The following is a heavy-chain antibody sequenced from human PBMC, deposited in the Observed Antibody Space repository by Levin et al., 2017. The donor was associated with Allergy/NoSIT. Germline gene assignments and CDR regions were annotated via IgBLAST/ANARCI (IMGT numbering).Heavy chain of an antibody. D-gene: IGHD3-16*02. J-gene: IGHJ4*02. CDR1: GFTFSSYS. CDR3: ARDLTFGGVIVTHDY. V-gene: IGHV3-21*01. Sequence: GGSLRLSCAASGFTFSSYSMNWVRQAPGKGLEWVSSISSSSSYIYYADSVKGRFTISRDNAKNSLYLQMNSLRAEDTAVYYCARDLTFGGVIVTHDYWGQGTLVTVSS. CDR2: ISSSSSYI.